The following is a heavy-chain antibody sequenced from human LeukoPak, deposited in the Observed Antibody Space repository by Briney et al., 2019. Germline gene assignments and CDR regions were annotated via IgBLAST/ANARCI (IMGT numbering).Heavy chain of an antibody. D-gene: IGHD5-18*01. CDR1: GGSFNGYY. J-gene: IGHJ5*02. CDR2: INHSGST. V-gene: IGHV4-34*01. CDR3: ASRQLWLRRGWFDP. Sequence: SETLSLTCAVYGGSFNGYYWSWIRQPPGKGLEWIGEINHSGSTNYNPSLKSRVTISVDTSKNQFSLKLSSVTAADTAVYYCASRQLWLRRGWFDPWGQGTLVTVSS.